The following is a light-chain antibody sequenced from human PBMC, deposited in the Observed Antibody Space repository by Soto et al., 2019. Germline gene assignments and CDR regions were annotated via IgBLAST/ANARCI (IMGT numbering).Light chain of an antibody. Sequence: TQHYSLSGALGPSITISCTGTISDVGRFDVVSWFQQHPGQVPKLIIYEGSRRPSGVSSRFSGSKSGNTASLTISGLQAEDEADYYCCAYVGARTYVFGTGTKVTVL. V-gene: IGLV2-23*01. CDR3: CAYVGARTYV. CDR2: EGS. CDR1: ISDVGRFDV. J-gene: IGLJ1*01.